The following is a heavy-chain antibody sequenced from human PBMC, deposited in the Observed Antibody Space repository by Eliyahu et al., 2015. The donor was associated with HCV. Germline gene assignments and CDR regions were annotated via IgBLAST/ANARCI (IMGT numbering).Heavy chain of an antibody. CDR2: IIPMLSMP. CDR1: GGTFGNYI. D-gene: IGHD3-22*01. CDR3: ARHTSYRDTYYDSSDNTYYFDS. V-gene: IGHV1-69*02. J-gene: IGHJ4*02. Sequence: EVKKPGSSVKVSCKASGGTFGNYIINWVRQAPGQGLEWMGGIIPMLSMPLYAQKFQGRVTISADKSTSTAYLEVSRLRSEDTALYYCARHTSYRDTYYDSSDNTYYFDSWGQGTRVTVSS.